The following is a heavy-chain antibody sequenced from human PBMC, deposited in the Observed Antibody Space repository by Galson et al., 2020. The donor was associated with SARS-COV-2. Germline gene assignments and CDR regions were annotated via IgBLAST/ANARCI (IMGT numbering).Heavy chain of an antibody. V-gene: IGHV3-30*01. CDR1: GFTFSGQA. CDR3: ARETDDYSSSWYDY. J-gene: IGHJ4*02. CDR2: ISYDGTTR. D-gene: IGHD6-13*01. Sequence: GESLKISCVASGFTFSGQAMHWVRQAPGKGLEWVGIISYDGTTRYNGDSLKGRFTISRDNSKNTLFLQMINLRPEDTATYYCARETDDYSSSWYDYWGQGTRVTVSS.